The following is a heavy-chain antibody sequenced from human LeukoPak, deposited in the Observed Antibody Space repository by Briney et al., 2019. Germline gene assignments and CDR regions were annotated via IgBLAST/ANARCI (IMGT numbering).Heavy chain of an antibody. CDR2: VKQDGSEK. CDR3: AKDAKGYSSSWYSDY. Sequence: PGGSLRLSCAASGFTFSSYWMSWVRQAPGKGLEWVANVKQDGSEKYYVDSVKGRFTISRDNAKNSLYLQMNSLRAEDTAVYYCAKDAKGYSSSWYSDYWGQGTLVTVSS. V-gene: IGHV3-7*01. J-gene: IGHJ4*02. D-gene: IGHD6-13*01. CDR1: GFTFSSYW.